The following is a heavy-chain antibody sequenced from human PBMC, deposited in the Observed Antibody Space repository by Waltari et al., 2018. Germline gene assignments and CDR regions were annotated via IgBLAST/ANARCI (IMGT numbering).Heavy chain of an antibody. D-gene: IGHD2-15*01. CDR1: GYSISSGYS. V-gene: IGHV4-38-2*01. CDR3: ARSPLLSDGMDV. J-gene: IGHJ6*02. Sequence: QVQLQESGPGLVKPSETLSLTCAVSGYSISSGYSWGWIRQPPGKGLEWIGSIYHSGSTYYNPSLKSRVTISVDTSKNQFSLKLSSVTAADTAVYYCARSPLLSDGMDVWGQGTTVTVSS. CDR2: IYHSGST.